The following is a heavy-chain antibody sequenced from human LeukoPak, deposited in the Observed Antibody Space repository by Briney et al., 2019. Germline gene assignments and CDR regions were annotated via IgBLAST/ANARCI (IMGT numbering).Heavy chain of an antibody. CDR1: GFTFSNCG. J-gene: IGHJ4*02. V-gene: IGHV3-21*01. CDR2: ISSSSPYI. Sequence: KPGGSLRLSCAASGFTFSNCGMNWVRQAPGKGLEWVSSISSSSPYIYYADSLKGRFTISRGNAKNSLYLQMHSLRAEDTAVYYCARDLDSAMAFKYFDYWGQGTLVIVSS. D-gene: IGHD5-18*01. CDR3: ARDLDSAMAFKYFDY.